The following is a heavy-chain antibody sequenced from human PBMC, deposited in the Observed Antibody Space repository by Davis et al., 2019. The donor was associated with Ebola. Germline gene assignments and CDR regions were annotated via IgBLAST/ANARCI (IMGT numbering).Heavy chain of an antibody. CDR3: ARAPLGIVATIWAFDI. Sequence: ASVKVSCKASGYTFTNYAISWVRQAPGQGLEWMGRINPNSGGTNYAQKFQGRVTMTRDTSISTAYMELSRRRSDDTAVYYCARAPLGIVATIWAFDIWGQGTMVTVSS. D-gene: IGHD5-12*01. CDR1: GYTFTNYA. CDR2: INPNSGGT. J-gene: IGHJ3*02. V-gene: IGHV1-2*06.